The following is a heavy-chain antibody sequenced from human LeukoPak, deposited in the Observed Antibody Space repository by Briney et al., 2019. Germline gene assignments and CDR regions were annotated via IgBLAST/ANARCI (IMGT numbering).Heavy chain of an antibody. CDR1: GYTFTDYY. V-gene: IGHV1-2*02. Sequence: RASVKVSCKASGYTFTDYYMHWVRQAPGQGLEWMGWINPNSGDTNYAQKFQGRVTMTRDTSISTAYMELSRLRSDDTAVYYCARVLDYGSGSQKEYFDYWGQGTLVTVSS. D-gene: IGHD3-10*01. J-gene: IGHJ4*02. CDR3: ARVLDYGSGSQKEYFDY. CDR2: INPNSGDT.